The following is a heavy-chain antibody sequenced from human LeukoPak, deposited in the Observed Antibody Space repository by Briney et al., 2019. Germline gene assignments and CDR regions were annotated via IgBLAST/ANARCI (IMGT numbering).Heavy chain of an antibody. CDR1: GGSISNSSFY. CDR2: IYYRGST. CDR3: ARLFLRFGEFSFDY. J-gene: IGHJ4*02. Sequence: SETLSLTCTVSGGSISNSSFYWGWIRQPPGQGLEWIVNIYYRGSTYYNSSLKSRVSISVDTSKNYFSLKVSSVTAADTAVYYCARLFLRFGEFSFDYWGQGTLVTVSS. V-gene: IGHV4-39*02. D-gene: IGHD3-10*01.